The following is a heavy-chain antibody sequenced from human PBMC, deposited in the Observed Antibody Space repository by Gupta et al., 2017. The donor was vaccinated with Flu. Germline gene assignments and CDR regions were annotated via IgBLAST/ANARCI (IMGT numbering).Heavy chain of an antibody. CDR3: TIGVQGVITNWFDP. V-gene: IGHV1-24*01. Sequence: QFNLVQSGAEVKRPGASVKVSCRVSGDTLTDLSMPWVRQAPGKGLEWMGSLDPENGKTVYAQKFQGRVTMTEDTFTDTVYMELSSLRSEDTALYYCTIGVQGVITNWFDPWGQGTLVTVSS. CDR2: LDPENGKT. J-gene: IGHJ5*02. CDR1: GDTLTDLS. D-gene: IGHD3-10*01.